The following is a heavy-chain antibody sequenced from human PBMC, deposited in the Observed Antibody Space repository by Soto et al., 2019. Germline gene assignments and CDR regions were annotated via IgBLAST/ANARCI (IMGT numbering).Heavy chain of an antibody. CDR3: ARDLFPTYQSSGYVFDY. CDR2: IWYDGSNK. CDR1: GFTFSSYG. J-gene: IGHJ4*02. D-gene: IGHD3-22*01. V-gene: IGHV3-33*01. Sequence: PGGSLRLSCAASGFTFSSYGMHWVRQAPGKGLEWVAVIWYDGSNKYYADSVKGRFTISRDNSKNTLYLQMNSLRAEDTAVYYCARDLFPTYQSSGYVFDYWGPGTLVTVSS.